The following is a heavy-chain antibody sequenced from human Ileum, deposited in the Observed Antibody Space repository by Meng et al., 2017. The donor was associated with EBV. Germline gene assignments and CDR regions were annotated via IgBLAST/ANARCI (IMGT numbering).Heavy chain of an antibody. CDR3: ARGVDYHWGY. CDR2: IHHSGIT. Sequence: QEQLQVSGPGLLTPSRTLSLICAGYGCTINTDYWWRWVRQSPGEGLEWIGEIHHSGITSYNASLRSRVAMSIDKSKNQVSFNLRSATAADTAVYYCARGVDYHWGYWGQGSLVTVSS. CDR1: GCTINTDYW. J-gene: IGHJ4*02. V-gene: IGHV4-4*02. D-gene: IGHD3-16*01.